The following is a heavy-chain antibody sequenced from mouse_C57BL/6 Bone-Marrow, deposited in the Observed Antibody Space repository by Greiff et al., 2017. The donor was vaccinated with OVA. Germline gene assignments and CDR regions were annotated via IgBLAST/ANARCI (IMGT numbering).Heavy chain of an antibody. CDR2: ISNGGGSI. CDR3: ARQNWDWFAY. V-gene: IGHV5-12*01. CDR1: GFTFSDYY. J-gene: IGHJ3*01. Sequence: EVMLVESGGGLVQPGGSLKLSCAASGFTFSDYYMYWVRQTPEKRLEWVAYISNGGGSIYYPDTVKGRFTISRDNAKNTLYLQMSRLKSEDTAMYYCARQNWDWFAYWGQGTLLTVSA. D-gene: IGHD4-1*01.